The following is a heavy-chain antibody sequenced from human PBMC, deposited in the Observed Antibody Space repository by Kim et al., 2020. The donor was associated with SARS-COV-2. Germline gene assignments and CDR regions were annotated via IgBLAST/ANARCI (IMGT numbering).Heavy chain of an antibody. CDR1: GFTFRDSP. J-gene: IGHJ4*02. CDR3: SRPGGMGVWGSSPPDY. V-gene: IGHV3-73*01. Sequence: GGSLRLSCVVSGFTFRDSPMYWVRQASGKGLEWIGRIRTQIHSYGTSYGMSMKDMFTISRDDSKNTTYLQMDRLKTEDTAVYYCSRPGGMGVWGSSPPDYWGQGVLVTVSS. D-gene: IGHD3-16*01. CDR2: IRTQIHSYGT.